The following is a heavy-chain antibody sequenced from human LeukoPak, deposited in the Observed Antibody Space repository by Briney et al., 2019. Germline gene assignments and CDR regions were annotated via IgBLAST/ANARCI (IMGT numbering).Heavy chain of an antibody. J-gene: IGHJ4*02. Sequence: PGRSLRLSCAASGFTFSSYGMHWVRQAPGKGLEWVAVIWYDGSNKHYADSVKGRFTISRDNSKNTLYLQMNSLRAEDTAVYYCARTLNSSGWYASLGYWGQGTLVTVSS. V-gene: IGHV3-33*01. CDR1: GFTFSSYG. CDR2: IWYDGSNK. CDR3: ARTLNSSGWYASLGY. D-gene: IGHD6-13*01.